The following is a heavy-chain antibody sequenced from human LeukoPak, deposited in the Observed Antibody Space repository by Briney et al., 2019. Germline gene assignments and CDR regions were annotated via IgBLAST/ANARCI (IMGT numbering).Heavy chain of an antibody. Sequence: GASVKVSCKASGYTFTSYAMNWVRQAPGQGLEWMGWINTNTGNPTYAQGFTGRFVFSLDTSVSTAYLQISSLKAEDTAVYYCARSKVEQWLGRVFPFDYWGQGTLVTVSS. CDR3: ARSKVEQWLGRVFPFDY. D-gene: IGHD6-19*01. CDR1: GYTFTSYA. CDR2: INTNTGNP. J-gene: IGHJ4*02. V-gene: IGHV7-4-1*02.